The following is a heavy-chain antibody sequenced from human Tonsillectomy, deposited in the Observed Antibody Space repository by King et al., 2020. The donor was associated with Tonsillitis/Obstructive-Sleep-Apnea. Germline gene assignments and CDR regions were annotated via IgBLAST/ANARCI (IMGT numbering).Heavy chain of an antibody. Sequence: DVQLVESGGGLVQPGGSLRLSCAASGFTFSSYEMNWVRQAPGKGLEWVSYISSSGSIIYYADSVRGRFTISRDNANNSLYLQMNSLRADDTAVYYCARGTPPIEAIFSYYHGMDVWGQGTTVTVSS. J-gene: IGHJ6*02. D-gene: IGHD3-9*01. CDR2: ISSSGSII. CDR1: GFTFSSYE. V-gene: IGHV3-48*03. CDR3: ARGTPPIEAIFSYYHGMDV.